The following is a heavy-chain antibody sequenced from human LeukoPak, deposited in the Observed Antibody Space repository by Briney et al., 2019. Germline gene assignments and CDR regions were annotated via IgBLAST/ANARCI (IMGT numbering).Heavy chain of an antibody. CDR2: IYYSGST. D-gene: IGHD2-15*01. Sequence: SETLSLTCTVSGGSISSYYWSWIRQPPGKGLEWIGYIYYSGSTNYNPSLKSRVTISVDTSKNQFSLKLSSVTAADTAVYYCASTSGGSSYGFDIWGQGTMVTVSS. V-gene: IGHV4-59*01. CDR3: ASTSGGSSYGFDI. CDR1: GGSISSYY. J-gene: IGHJ3*02.